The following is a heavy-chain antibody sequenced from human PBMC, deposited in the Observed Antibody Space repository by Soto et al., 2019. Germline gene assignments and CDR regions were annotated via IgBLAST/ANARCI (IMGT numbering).Heavy chain of an antibody. D-gene: IGHD3-3*01. CDR3: ARESYDFWSGYWYYYGMDV. CDR2: IYSGGST. CDR1: GFTVSSDY. Sequence: PXGSLRLSCAASGFTVSSDYMSWVRQAPGKGLDWVSVIYSGGSTYYADSVKGRFTISRDNSKNTLYLQMNSLRAEDTAVYYCARESYDFWSGYWYYYGMDVWGQGTTVTVSS. J-gene: IGHJ6*02. V-gene: IGHV3-53*01.